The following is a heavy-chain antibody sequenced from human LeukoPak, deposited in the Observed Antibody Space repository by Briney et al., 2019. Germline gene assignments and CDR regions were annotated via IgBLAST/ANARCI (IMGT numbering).Heavy chain of an antibody. CDR2: IRGSGGST. D-gene: IGHD6-19*01. V-gene: IGHV3-23*01. CDR1: GFTFSSHA. CDR3: AKDPLRSSGWYEGDY. J-gene: IGHJ4*02. Sequence: GESLRLSWAASGFTFSSHAMSWVSQAPGKGLEWDSTIRGSGGSTYYADSVKGRFTISRDNSKNTLYLQMNSLRAEDTAVYYCAKDPLRSSGWYEGDYWGRGTLVTVSS.